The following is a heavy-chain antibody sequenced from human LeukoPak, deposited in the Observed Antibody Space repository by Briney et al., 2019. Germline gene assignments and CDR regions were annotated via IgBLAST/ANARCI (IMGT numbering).Heavy chain of an antibody. V-gene: IGHV4-34*01. Sequence: SETLPLTCAVYGESFSGYYWSWIRQPPGKGLEWIGEINYSGSTNYNPSLKSRVTISVDTSKNQFSLKLSSVTAADTAVYYCARYDGSSWYRGDVNAFDIWGQGTMVTVSS. CDR1: GESFSGYY. CDR3: ARYDGSSWYRGDVNAFDI. J-gene: IGHJ3*02. CDR2: INYSGST. D-gene: IGHD6-13*01.